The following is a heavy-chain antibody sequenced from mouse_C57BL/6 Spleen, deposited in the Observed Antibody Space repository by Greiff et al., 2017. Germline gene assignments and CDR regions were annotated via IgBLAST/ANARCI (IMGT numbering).Heavy chain of an antibody. CDR1: GFSLTSYG. J-gene: IGHJ3*01. Sequence: QVQLKESGPGLVQPSQSLSITCTVSGFSLTSYGVHWVRQPPGKGLEWLGVIWSGGSTDHNAAFISRLSISKDNSKSQVFFKMNSLQADDTAIYYCAKTWDEGFAYWGQGTLVTVSA. CDR2: IWSGGST. D-gene: IGHD4-1*01. V-gene: IGHV2-4*01. CDR3: AKTWDEGFAY.